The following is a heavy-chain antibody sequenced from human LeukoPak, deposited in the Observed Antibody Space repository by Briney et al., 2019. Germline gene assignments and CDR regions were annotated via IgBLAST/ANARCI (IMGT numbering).Heavy chain of an antibody. Sequence: ASVKVSCKASGGTFSSYAISWVRQAPGQGLEWMGGIIPIFGTANYAQKFQGRVTITADKSTSTACMELSSLRSEDTAVYYCARGIAGITIFGVVIPSLNYYYYYMDVWGKGTTVTVSS. CDR3: ARGIAGITIFGVVIPSLNYYYYYMDV. D-gene: IGHD3-3*01. J-gene: IGHJ6*03. V-gene: IGHV1-69*06. CDR1: GGTFSSYA. CDR2: IIPIFGTA.